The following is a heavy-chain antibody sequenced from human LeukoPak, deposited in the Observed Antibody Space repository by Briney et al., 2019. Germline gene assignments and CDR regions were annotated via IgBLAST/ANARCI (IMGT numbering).Heavy chain of an antibody. CDR2: IYTTGNT. CDR3: ARDARGWSGFDY. J-gene: IGHJ4*02. Sequence: SETLSLTXSVSGGSISSYYWSWIRQPAGKGREWIGRIYTTGNTDYNPSLKSRVTMSVDTSKNQFSLNLSSVTAADTAVYYCARDARGWSGFDYWGQGTLVTVSS. CDR1: GGSISSYY. V-gene: IGHV4-4*07. D-gene: IGHD3-3*01.